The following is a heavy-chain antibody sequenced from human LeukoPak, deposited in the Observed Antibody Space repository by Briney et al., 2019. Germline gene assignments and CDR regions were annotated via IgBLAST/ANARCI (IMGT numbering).Heavy chain of an antibody. CDR1: GFTFSSYG. V-gene: IGHV3-30*03. J-gene: IGHJ3*02. CDR3: ATLYGDDAFDI. CDR2: ISYDGSNK. Sequence: PGGSLRLSCAASGFTFSSYGMHWVRQAPGKGLEWVAVISYDGSNKYYADSVKGRFTISRDNSKNTLYLQMNSLRAEDTAVDYCATLYGDDAFDIWGQGTMVTVSS. D-gene: IGHD3-16*01.